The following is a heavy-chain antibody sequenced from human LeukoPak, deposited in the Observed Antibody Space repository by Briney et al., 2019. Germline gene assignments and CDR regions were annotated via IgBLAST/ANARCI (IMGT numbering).Heavy chain of an antibody. CDR3: ARPRRWLQSGNYYFDY. Sequence: GESLKISCKRSGYSFTSYWIGWVRQMPGKGLEWMGIIYPGDSDTRYSPSFQGQVTISADKSISTAYLQWSSLKASDTAMYYCARPRRWLQSGNYYFDYWGQGTLVTVSS. CDR2: IYPGDSDT. J-gene: IGHJ4*02. V-gene: IGHV5-51*01. CDR1: GYSFTSYW. D-gene: IGHD5-24*01.